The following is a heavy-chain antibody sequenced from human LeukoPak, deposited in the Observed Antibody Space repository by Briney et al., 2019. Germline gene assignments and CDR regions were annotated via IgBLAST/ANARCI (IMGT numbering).Heavy chain of an antibody. CDR2: FSGSGGDT. D-gene: IGHD5-24*01. CDR3: AKSGYNRFDY. V-gene: IGHV3-23*01. Sequence: GGSLRLSCAASGFTFSSYWMHWVRQAPGKGLEWVSAFSGSGGDTYYADSVKGRFTISRDNSKNTLYLQMNSLRAEDTAVYYCAKSGYNRFDYWGQGTLVTVSS. CDR1: GFTFSSYW. J-gene: IGHJ4*02.